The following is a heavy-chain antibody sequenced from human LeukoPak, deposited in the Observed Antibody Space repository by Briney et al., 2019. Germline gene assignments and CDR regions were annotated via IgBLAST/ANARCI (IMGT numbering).Heavy chain of an antibody. D-gene: IGHD1-26*01. J-gene: IGHJ5*02. CDR2: ISSSSSTI. CDR3: ARGGEQGDDPSNWFDP. CDR1: GFTFSSYS. Sequence: GGSLRLSCAASGFTFSSYSMNWVRQAPGKGLEWVSYISSSSSTICYADSVKGRFTISRDNAKNSLYLQMNSLRAEDTAVYYCARGGEQGDDPSNWFDPWGQGTLVTVSS. V-gene: IGHV3-48*01.